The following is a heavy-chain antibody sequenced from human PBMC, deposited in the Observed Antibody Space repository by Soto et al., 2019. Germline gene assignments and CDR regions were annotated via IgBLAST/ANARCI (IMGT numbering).Heavy chain of an antibody. CDR1: GFTFSSYA. CDR2: ISGSGGST. D-gene: IGHD3-3*01. J-gene: IGHJ4*02. V-gene: IGHV3-23*01. Sequence: PGGSLRLSCAASGFTFSSYAMSWVRQAPGKGLEWVSAISGSGGSTYYADSVKGRFTISRDNSKNTLYLQMNSLRAEDTALYYCAKDSDFGSGYYYFDYWAQGTLVTVSS. CDR3: AKDSDFGSGYYYFDY.